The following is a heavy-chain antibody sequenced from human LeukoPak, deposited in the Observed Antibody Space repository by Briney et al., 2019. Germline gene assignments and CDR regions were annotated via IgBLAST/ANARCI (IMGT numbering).Heavy chain of an antibody. CDR3: ARETGYAFDI. Sequence: GGSLRLSCAASGFTFSGYSMIWVRQAPGRGLEWLSYISSSSSTISYADSVKGRFTISRDNAQNSLYLLMNSLRDEDTAAYYCARETGYAFDIWGQGTMVTVSS. V-gene: IGHV3-48*02. J-gene: IGHJ3*02. CDR1: GFTFSGYS. CDR2: ISSSSSTI.